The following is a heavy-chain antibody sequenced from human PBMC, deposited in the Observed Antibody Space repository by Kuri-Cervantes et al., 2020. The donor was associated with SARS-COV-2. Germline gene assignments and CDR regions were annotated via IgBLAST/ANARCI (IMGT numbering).Heavy chain of an antibody. Sequence: GESLNISCAASGFTVSSNYMSWVRQAPGKGLEWVSVIYSGGSTYYADSVKGRFTISRDNSKNTLYLQMNSLRAEDTAVYYCAIAAAEFFDYWGQGTLVTVSS. V-gene: IGHV3-53*01. D-gene: IGHD6-13*01. CDR2: IYSGGST. CDR3: AIAAAEFFDY. J-gene: IGHJ4*02. CDR1: GFTVSSNY.